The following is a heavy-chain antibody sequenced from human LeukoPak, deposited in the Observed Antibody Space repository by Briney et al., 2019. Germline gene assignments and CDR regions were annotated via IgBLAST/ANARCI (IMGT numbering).Heavy chain of an antibody. V-gene: IGHV4-39*01. J-gene: IGHJ3*01. CDR2: TFYTGRT. D-gene: IGHD3/OR15-3a*01. CDR1: GDSISSNIYW. Sequence: SETLSLACTVSGDSISSNIYWWDWVRQPPGKGLEWIGATFYTGRTFYSPSLKSRVTISVDTSKNQFSLDLSSATAADTAVYYCARRRHNFDFYDVWGQGTRVTVSS. CDR3: ARRRHNFDFYDV.